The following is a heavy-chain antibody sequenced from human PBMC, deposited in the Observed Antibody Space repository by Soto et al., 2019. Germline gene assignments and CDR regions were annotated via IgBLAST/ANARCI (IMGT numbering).Heavy chain of an antibody. CDR2: ISYDGSNK. CDR3: ASPESLGLGVEYYVSSCYSGYYYYGIDV. J-gene: IGHJ6*02. Sequence: GGSLRLSCAASGFTFSSYAMHWVRQAPGKGLEWVAVISYDGSNKYYADSVKGRFTISRDNSKNTLYLQMNSLRAEDTAVYYCASPESLGLGVEYYVSSCYSGYYYYGIDVWGQGSTVTGS. CDR1: GFTFSSYA. D-gene: IGHD3-22*01. V-gene: IGHV3-30-3*01.